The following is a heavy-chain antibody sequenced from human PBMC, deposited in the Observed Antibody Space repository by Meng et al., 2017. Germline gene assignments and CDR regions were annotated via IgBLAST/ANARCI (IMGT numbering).Heavy chain of an antibody. CDR2: IIPIFGTA. V-gene: IGHV1-69*06. CDR1: GGTFSSYA. Sequence: QVKMVQAGAEVKKPGSSVKVSCKASGGTFSSYAISWVRQAPGQGLEWMGGIIPIFGTANYAQKFQGRVTITADKSTSTAYMELSSLRSEDTAVYYCARGVGYGGNSLYFDYWGQGTLVTVSS. J-gene: IGHJ4*02. CDR3: ARGVGYGGNSLYFDY. D-gene: IGHD4-23*01.